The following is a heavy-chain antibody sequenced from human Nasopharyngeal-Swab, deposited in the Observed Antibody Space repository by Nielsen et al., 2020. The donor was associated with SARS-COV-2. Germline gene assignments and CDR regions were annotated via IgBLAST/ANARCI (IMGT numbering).Heavy chain of an antibody. J-gene: IGHJ5*02. D-gene: IGHD6-13*01. CDR3: AVSSWQDFDP. CDR2: ISSSSSYI. V-gene: IGHV3-21*01. CDR1: GFTFSSYS. Sequence: GESLKISCAASGFTFSSYSMNWVRQAPGKGLEWVSSISSSSSYIYYADSVKGRFTISRANAKNSLYLQMNSLRAEDTAVYYCAVSSWQDFDPWGQGTLVTVSS.